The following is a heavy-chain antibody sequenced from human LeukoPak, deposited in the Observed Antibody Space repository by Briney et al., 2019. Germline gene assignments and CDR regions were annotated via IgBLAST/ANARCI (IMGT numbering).Heavy chain of an antibody. CDR3: ARENTAVPGGDC. CDR2: IKQDGSER. Sequence: GGSLRLSCAASGFTISNYWMSWVRQAPGKGLEWVVNIKQDGSERYYVDSVKGRFTVSRDNAKNSLYLQMNSLRVDDTAVYHCARENTAVPGGDCWGQGTLVTVSS. V-gene: IGHV3-7*01. CDR1: GFTISNYW. D-gene: IGHD5-18*01. J-gene: IGHJ4*02.